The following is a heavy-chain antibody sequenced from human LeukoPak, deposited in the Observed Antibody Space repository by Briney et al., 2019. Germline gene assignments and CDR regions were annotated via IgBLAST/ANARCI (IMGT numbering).Heavy chain of an antibody. Sequence: PSETLSLTCTVSGGSISSSSYYWGWIRQPPGKGLEWIGSIYYSGSTYYNPSLKSRVTISVDTSKNQFSLKLSSVTAADTAVYYCNVVPAASSVGHYCGMDVWGQGTTVTVSS. CDR2: IYYSGST. CDR1: GGSISSSSYY. D-gene: IGHD2-2*01. V-gene: IGHV4-39*01. CDR3: NVVPAASSVGHYCGMDV. J-gene: IGHJ6*02.